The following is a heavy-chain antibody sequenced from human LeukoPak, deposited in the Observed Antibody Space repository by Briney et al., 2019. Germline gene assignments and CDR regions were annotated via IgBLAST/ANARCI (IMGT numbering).Heavy chain of an antibody. Sequence: ASVKVSCKASGYTFTGYDMHWVRQAPGQGLEGMGGINPNSGGTNYAQKFQGRVTMTRDTSISTAYMELSRLRSDDTAVYYCARDRKDRRLIYYYYMDVWGKGTTVTVSS. CDR3: ARDRKDRRLIYYYYMDV. CDR1: GYTFTGYD. J-gene: IGHJ6*03. CDR2: INPNSGGT. V-gene: IGHV1-2*02.